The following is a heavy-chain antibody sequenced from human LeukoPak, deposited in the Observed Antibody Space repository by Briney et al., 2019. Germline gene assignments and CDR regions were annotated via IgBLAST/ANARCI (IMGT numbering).Heavy chain of an antibody. CDR2: IRQDGSEK. D-gene: IGHD2-2*02. J-gene: IGHJ4*02. CDR1: GFPFSTDW. Sequence: PGGSLRLSCDASGFPFSTDWMSWVRQAPGKGLEWVANIRQDGSEKYYVDSVKGRFTISRDNAKNSLYLQMNSLRDEDTAVYYCARDTIYCFDYWGQGTLVTVSS. CDR3: ARDTIYCFDY. V-gene: IGHV3-7*01.